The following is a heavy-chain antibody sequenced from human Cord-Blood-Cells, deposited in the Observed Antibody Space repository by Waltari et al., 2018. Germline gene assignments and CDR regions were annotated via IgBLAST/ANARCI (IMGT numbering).Heavy chain of an antibody. CDR3: ARALGGGAFDI. Sequence: QVQLVQSGAEVKKHGPSVKVSCKASGGTFSSSAISRARQAPGQGLEWMGGTIPIFGTANYAQKFQGRVTITADESTSTAYMELSSLRSEDTAVYYCARALGGGAFDIWGQGTMVTVSS. V-gene: IGHV1-69*01. CDR2: TIPIFGTA. CDR1: GGTFSSSA. J-gene: IGHJ3*02. D-gene: IGHD3-16*01.